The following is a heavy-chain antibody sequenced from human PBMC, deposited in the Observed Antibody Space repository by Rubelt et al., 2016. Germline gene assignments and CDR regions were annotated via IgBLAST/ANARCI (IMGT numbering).Heavy chain of an antibody. CDR3: ARSEYYYHGMDV. CDR1: GFTFSHYA. CDR2: ISFDGSNK. Sequence: QVQLVESGGGVVQPGRSLRLSCAASGFTFSHYAMNWVRQAPGKGLEWVAVISFDGSNKYYADSVTGRFTISRDNSKNTLYLQMNSLTVEDTAVYYCARSEYYYHGMDVWGQGTTVTVSS. J-gene: IGHJ6*02. V-gene: IGHV3-30*14.